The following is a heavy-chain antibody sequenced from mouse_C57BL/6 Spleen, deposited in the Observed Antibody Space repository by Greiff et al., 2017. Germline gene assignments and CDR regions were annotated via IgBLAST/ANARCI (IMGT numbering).Heavy chain of an antibody. J-gene: IGHJ3*01. CDR3: TTGLGRGPFAY. CDR1: GFNIKDDY. D-gene: IGHD3-3*01. V-gene: IGHV14-4*01. Sequence: EVQLQQSGAELVRPGASVKLSCTASGFNIKDDYMHWVKQRPEQGLEWIGWIDPENGDTEDASKFQGKATITADTSSNTASLQLSSLTSEDTAVYYCTTGLGRGPFAYWGQGTLVTVSA. CDR2: IDPENGDT.